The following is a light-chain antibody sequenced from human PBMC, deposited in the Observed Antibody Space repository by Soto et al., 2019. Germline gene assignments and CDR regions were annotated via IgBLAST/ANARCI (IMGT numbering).Light chain of an antibody. J-gene: IGKJ1*01. V-gene: IGKV3-20*01. CDR1: QSVCNND. Sequence: EIVLTQSPGTLSLSPGEGATLSCRASQSVCNNDSACYQKTPGQATRLLICGASNRASGIADRFSGSASGKDFTPTISRLAPEDFAVYYCQHYDSSLTFGQGTKVDIK. CDR3: QHYDSSLT. CDR2: GAS.